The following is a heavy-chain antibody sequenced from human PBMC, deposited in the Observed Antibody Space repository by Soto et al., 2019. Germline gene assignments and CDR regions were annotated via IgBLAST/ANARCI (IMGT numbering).Heavy chain of an antibody. J-gene: IGHJ4*02. D-gene: IGHD5-18*01. CDR2: INPSGGST. CDR3: ARTDVGHWIQHHNSLYY. CDR1: GYTFTSYA. Sequence: ASVKVSCKASGYTFTSYAMHWVRQAPGQGLEWMGIINPSGGSTSYAQKFQGRVTMTRDTSTSTVYMELSSLRSEDTAVYYCARTDVGHWIQHHNSLYYWGQGTLVTVSS. V-gene: IGHV1-46*01.